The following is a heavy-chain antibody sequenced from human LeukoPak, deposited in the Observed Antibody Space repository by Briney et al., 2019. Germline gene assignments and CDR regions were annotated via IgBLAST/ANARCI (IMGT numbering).Heavy chain of an antibody. V-gene: IGHV3-23*01. Sequence: PGGSLRLSCAASGFTDNTNHMSWVRQAPGKGLEWVSSISGSGDNTYYADSVKDRFSISRDNSKTTVSLQMNSLRAEDTAVYYCAKGRGTAVTSAANYWGQGTMVTVSS. CDR3: AKGRGTAVTSAANY. CDR1: GFTDNTNH. D-gene: IGHD4-17*01. CDR2: ISGSGDNT. J-gene: IGHJ4*02.